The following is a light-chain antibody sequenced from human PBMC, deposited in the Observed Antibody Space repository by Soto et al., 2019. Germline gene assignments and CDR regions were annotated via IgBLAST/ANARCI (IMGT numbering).Light chain of an antibody. CDR3: QQYNSYSPLT. V-gene: IGKV1-5*01. CDR2: DAS. Sequence: DIQMTQSPSTLSASVGDRVTITCRASQSISSWLAWYQQKPGKAPKLLIYDASSLESVVPSRFSGSGSVTEFTLTISSLQPDDFATYYCQQYNSYSPLTFGQGTKVEIK. J-gene: IGKJ1*01. CDR1: QSISSW.